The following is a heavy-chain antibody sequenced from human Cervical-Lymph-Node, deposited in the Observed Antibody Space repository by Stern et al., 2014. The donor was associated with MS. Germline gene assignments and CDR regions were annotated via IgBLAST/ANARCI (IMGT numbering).Heavy chain of an antibody. J-gene: IGHJ6*02. V-gene: IGHV3-30*18. Sequence: QVQLVESGGGVVQPGRSLRLSCAASGFTFSSYGMHWVRQAPGQGLEWVAVISDDGSIQYCADSVKGRFPISVDNSKNTLYLQVNSLRAEDTSVYYCAKDLGGGYYHCYYGMDVWGQGTTVTVSS. CDR1: GFTFSSYG. CDR2: ISDDGSIQ. D-gene: IGHD1-26*01. CDR3: AKDLGGGYYHCYYGMDV.